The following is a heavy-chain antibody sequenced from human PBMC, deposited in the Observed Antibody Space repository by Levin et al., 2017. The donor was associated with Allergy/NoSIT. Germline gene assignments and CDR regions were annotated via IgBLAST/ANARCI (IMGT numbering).Heavy chain of an antibody. CDR1: GGSISRSGYY. CDR3: ARQGAMITLGHYFDY. Sequence: SETLSLTCNVSGGSISRSGYYWGWIRQPPGKGLEWIGSIYYSGNTYYNPSLKSRVTISVDTSKNQFSLKLSPVTAADTAVYYCARQGAMITLGHYFDYWGQGTLVTVSS. D-gene: IGHD3-16*01. CDR2: IYYSGNT. J-gene: IGHJ4*02. V-gene: IGHV4-39*01.